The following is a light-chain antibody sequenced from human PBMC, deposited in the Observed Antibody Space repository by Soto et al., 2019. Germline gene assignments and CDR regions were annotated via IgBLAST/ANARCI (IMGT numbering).Light chain of an antibody. Sequence: EIVLTQSPGTLSLSPGERATLSCRASQSVSSSNLAWYQQKPGQAPSLLIYTTSTRASGVPARFSGSGSGTEFTLTINSLQTEDFGLYYCQQYNSWPRTFGQGTKVDIK. J-gene: IGKJ1*01. V-gene: IGKV3-15*01. CDR3: QQYNSWPRT. CDR2: TTS. CDR1: QSVSSSN.